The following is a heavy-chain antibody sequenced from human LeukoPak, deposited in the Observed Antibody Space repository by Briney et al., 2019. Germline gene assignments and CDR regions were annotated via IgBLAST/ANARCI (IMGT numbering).Heavy chain of an antibody. D-gene: IGHD6-19*01. Sequence: SETLSLTCAVYGGSFSGYYWSWIRQPPGKGLEWIGEINHSGSTNYNPSLKSRVTISVDTSKNQFSLKLSSVTAADTAVYFCARGAGGAVAGSYFDYWGQGTLVTVSS. CDR3: ARGAGGAVAGSYFDY. CDR1: GGSFSGYY. V-gene: IGHV4-34*01. CDR2: INHSGST. J-gene: IGHJ4*02.